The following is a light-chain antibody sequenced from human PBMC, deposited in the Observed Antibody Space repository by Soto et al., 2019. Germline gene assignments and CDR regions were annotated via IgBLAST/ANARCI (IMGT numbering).Light chain of an antibody. J-gene: IGLJ2*01. V-gene: IGLV2-14*01. CDR2: DVS. CDR3: SSYTSSSTVV. Sequence: QPASVSGSPGQSITISCTGTSSDVGGYNYVSWYQQHPGKAPKLMIYDVSNRPSGVSNRFSGSKSVNTASLTISGLQAEDEADYYCSSYTSSSTVVFGGGTKLTVL. CDR1: SSDVGGYNY.